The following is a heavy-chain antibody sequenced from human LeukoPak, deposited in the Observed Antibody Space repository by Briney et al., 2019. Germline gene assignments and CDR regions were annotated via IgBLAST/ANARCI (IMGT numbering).Heavy chain of an antibody. J-gene: IGHJ4*02. Sequence: GGSLRLSCADSGFTFNSYAMSWVRQAPGKGLEWVSAISGSGGSTYYADSVKGRFTISRDNSKSTLYLQMNSPRAEDTALYYCAKAYQTLVATFLLFDCWGQGTLVTVSS. CDR1: GFTFNSYA. D-gene: IGHD5-12*01. CDR3: AKAYQTLVATFLLFDC. CDR2: ISGSGGST. V-gene: IGHV3-23*01.